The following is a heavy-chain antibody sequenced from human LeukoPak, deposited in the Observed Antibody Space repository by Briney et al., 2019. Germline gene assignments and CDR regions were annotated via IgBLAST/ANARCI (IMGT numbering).Heavy chain of an antibody. Sequence: ASVKVSCKVSGYTLTELSMHWVRQAPGKGLEWMGGFDPEDGEAIYAQKFQGRVTMTEDTSTDTAYMELSSLRSEDTAVYYCATTVATFRTFDYWGQGTQVTVSS. V-gene: IGHV1-24*01. CDR3: ATTVATFRTFDY. D-gene: IGHD5-12*01. J-gene: IGHJ4*02. CDR2: FDPEDGEA. CDR1: GYTLTELS.